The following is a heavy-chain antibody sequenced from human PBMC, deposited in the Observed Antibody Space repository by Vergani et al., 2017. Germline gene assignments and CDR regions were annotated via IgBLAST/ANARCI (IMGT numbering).Heavy chain of an antibody. J-gene: IGHJ4*02. CDR2: ISAYNGNT. D-gene: IGHD3-16*02. CDR1: GYTFTSYG. CDR3: ARDNMITFGGVIVTPLDY. V-gene: IGHV1-18*01. Sequence: QVQLVQSGAEVKKPGASVKVSCKASGYTFTSYGISWVRQAPGQGLEWMGWISAYNGNTNYAQKLQGRVTMTTETSTSTAYMELRSLRSDDTAVYYCARDNMITFGGVIVTPLDYWGQGTLVTVSS.